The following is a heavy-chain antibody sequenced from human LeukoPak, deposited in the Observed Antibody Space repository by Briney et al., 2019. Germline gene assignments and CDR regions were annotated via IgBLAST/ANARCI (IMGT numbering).Heavy chain of an antibody. J-gene: IGHJ5*02. CDR3: ARAGRELLRFLWSDP. D-gene: IGHD1-26*01. V-gene: IGHV1-69*05. CDR1: GGTFSSYA. CDR2: IIPIFGTA. Sequence: ASVKVSCKASGGTFSSYAISWVRQAPGQGLEWMGGIIPIFGTANYAQKFQGRVTITTDESTSAAYMELSSLRSEDTAVYYCARAGRELLRFLWSDPWGQGTLVTVSS.